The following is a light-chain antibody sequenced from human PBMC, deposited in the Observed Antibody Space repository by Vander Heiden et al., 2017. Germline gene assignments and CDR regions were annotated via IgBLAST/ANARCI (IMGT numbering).Light chain of an antibody. Sequence: QSVLTQPPSASGTPGQRVTISCSGSSSNIGSNTVNCYQQLPGTAPKLLIYGNSQRPSGVPDRFSGSKSGTSASLAISGLQSEDEADYYCAAWDDTLKGVFGGGTKLTVL. CDR2: GNS. CDR3: AAWDDTLKGV. V-gene: IGLV1-44*01. J-gene: IGLJ3*02. CDR1: SSNIGSNT.